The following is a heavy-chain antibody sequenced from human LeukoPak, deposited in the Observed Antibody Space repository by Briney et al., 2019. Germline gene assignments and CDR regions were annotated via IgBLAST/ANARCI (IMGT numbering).Heavy chain of an antibody. Sequence: SETLSLTCAVYGGSFSGYYWSWIRQPPGKGLEWIGEINHSGCTNYNPSLKSRVTISVDTSKNQFSLKLSSVTAADTAVYYCARSATVTPVDYWGQGTLVTVSS. J-gene: IGHJ4*02. D-gene: IGHD4-17*01. V-gene: IGHV4-34*01. CDR1: GGSFSGYY. CDR2: INHSGCT. CDR3: ARSATVTPVDY.